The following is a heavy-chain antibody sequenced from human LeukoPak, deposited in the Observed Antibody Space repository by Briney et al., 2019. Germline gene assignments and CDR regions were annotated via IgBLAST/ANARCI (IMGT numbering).Heavy chain of an antibody. V-gene: IGHV3-7*01. CDR1: GFTFTDYW. D-gene: IGHD6-19*01. CDR3: ARNISSSGAW. CDR2: MRPDGSEK. Sequence: GGSLRLSCAASGFTFTDYWVNWVRQAPGKGLEWVANMRPDGSEKFYVESVKGRFTSSRDNAKISAFLQMNNLRAEDTGIYYCARNISSSGAWWGRGTLVTVSS. J-gene: IGHJ2*01.